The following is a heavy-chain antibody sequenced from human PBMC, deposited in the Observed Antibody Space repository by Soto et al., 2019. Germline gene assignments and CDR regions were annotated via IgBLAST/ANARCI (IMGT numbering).Heavy chain of an antibody. CDR3: ASSRTGYYDSSPYCFDY. J-gene: IGHJ4*02. V-gene: IGHV4-31*03. D-gene: IGHD3-22*01. CDR2: IYYSGST. Sequence: PSETLSLTCTVSGGSISSGGYYWSWIRQHPGKGLEWIGYIYYSGSTYYNPSLKSRVTISVDTSKNQFSLKLSSVTAADTAVYYCASSRTGYYDSSPYCFDYWGQGTLVTVSS. CDR1: GGSISSGGYY.